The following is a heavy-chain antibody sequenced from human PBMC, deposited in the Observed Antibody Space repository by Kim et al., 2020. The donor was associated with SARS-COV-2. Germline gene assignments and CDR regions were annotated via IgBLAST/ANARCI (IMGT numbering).Heavy chain of an antibody. CDR3: ARGPWELELFDY. V-gene: IGHV4-34*01. CDR1: GGSFSGYY. D-gene: IGHD1-7*01. CDR2: INHSGST. Sequence: SETLSLTCAVYGGSFSGYYWSWIRQPPGKGLEWIGEINHSGSTNYNPSLKSRVTISVDTSKNQFSLKLSSVTAADTAVYYCARGPWELELFDYWGQGTLVTVSS. J-gene: IGHJ4*02.